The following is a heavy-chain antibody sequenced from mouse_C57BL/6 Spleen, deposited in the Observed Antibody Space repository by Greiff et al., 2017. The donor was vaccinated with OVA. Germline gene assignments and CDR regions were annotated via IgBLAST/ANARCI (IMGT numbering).Heavy chain of an antibody. CDR2: IYPRDGST. J-gene: IGHJ1*03. V-gene: IGHV1-85*01. CDR1: GYTFTSYD. CDR3: AREAIFITTVVRYFDV. D-gene: IGHD1-1*01. Sequence: VKVVESGPELVKPGASVKLSCKASGYTFTSYDINWVKQRPGQGLEWIGWIYPRDGSTKYNEKFKGKATLTVDTSSSTAYMELHSLTSEDSAVYFCAREAIFITTVVRYFDVWGTGTTVTVSS.